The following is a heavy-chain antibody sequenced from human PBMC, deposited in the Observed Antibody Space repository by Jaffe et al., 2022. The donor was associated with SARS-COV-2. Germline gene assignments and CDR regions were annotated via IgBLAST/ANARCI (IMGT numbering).Heavy chain of an antibody. CDR3: ARSGANMAGHSHTLSMDV. D-gene: IGHD6-19*01. V-gene: IGHV1-69*01. J-gene: IGHJ6*02. Sequence: QVQLVQSGAEVKKPGSSVKVSCKASGGTFSSYATSWVRQAPGQGLEWMGGIIPIFGTANYAQKFQGRVTITADESTSTAYMELSSLRSEDTAVYYCARSGANMAGHSHTLSMDVWGQGTTVTVSS. CDR1: GGTFSSYA. CDR2: IIPIFGTA.